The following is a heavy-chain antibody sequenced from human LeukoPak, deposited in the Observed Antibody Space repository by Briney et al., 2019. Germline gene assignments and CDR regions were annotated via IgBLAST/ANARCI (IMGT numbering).Heavy chain of an antibody. CDR1: GYTFTNYG. D-gene: IGHD6-19*01. CDR3: ARCPIERVAATTPYYMDV. J-gene: IGHJ6*03. Sequence: ASVKVSCKASGYTFTNYGIIWVRQAPGQGLEWIAWISAYNGNTNYAQKFQGRVTMTTDTSTSTGYMELRSLRSDDTAVYYCARCPIERVAATTPYYMDVWGKGTTVTISS. V-gene: IGHV1-18*01. CDR2: ISAYNGNT.